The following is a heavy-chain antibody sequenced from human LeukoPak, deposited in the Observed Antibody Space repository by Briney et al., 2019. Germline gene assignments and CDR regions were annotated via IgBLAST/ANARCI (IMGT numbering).Heavy chain of an antibody. CDR2: IGSTGAYI. CDR3: ARDRWELLRSVDY. CDR1: GFTFSSYS. Sequence: PGGSLRLSCAASGFTFSSYSMNWVRQAPGKGLEWLSSIGSTGAYIFYADSMKGRFTISRDNAKNSLYLQMNSLRAEDTAVYYCARDRWELLRSVDYWGQGTLVTVSP. J-gene: IGHJ4*02. V-gene: IGHV3-21*01. D-gene: IGHD2-15*01.